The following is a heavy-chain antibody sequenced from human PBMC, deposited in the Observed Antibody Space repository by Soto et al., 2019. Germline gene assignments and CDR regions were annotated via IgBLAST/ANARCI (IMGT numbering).Heavy chain of an antibody. CDR3: AKDRTAAARNFDY. Sequence: GGSLRLSCAASGFTFSDYYMSWIRQAPGKGLEWVSAISTAVGATYYADSVKGRFTISRDDSNNTLYLQMNSLRAEDTAVYYCAKDRTAAARNFDYWGQGTPVTVSS. J-gene: IGHJ4*02. CDR2: ISTAVGAT. CDR1: GFTFSDYY. V-gene: IGHV3-23*01. D-gene: IGHD6-13*01.